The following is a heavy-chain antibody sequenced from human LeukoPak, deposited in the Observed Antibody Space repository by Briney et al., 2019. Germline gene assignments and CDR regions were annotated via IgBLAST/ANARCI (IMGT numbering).Heavy chain of an antibody. D-gene: IGHD6-13*01. J-gene: IGHJ4*02. V-gene: IGHV3-48*03. CDR3: AREYSSSWYVPYYFDY. CDR2: ISSSGSTI. Sequence: GGSLRLSCAASGFTLSSYEMNWVRQAPGKGLEWVSYISSSGSTIYYADSVKGRFTISRDNAKNSLYLQMNSLRAEDTAVYYCAREYSSSWYVPYYFDYWGQGTLVTVSS. CDR1: GFTLSSYE.